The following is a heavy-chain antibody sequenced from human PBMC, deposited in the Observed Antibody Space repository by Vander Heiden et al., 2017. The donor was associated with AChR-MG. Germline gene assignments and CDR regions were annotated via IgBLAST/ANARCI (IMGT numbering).Heavy chain of an antibody. Sequence: EAQLVESGGGVVRPGESLRLSCEAPGFTFEDYGISWVRQGPGKGLEWVSGINLFGKTGYADSVKGRFTISRDNAKKSVDLQMNSLRAEDTALYQCARGYCSSETCWNWFDPWGQGTLVTVSS. CDR2: INLFGKT. D-gene: IGHD2-2*01. CDR1: GFTFEDYG. CDR3: ARGYCSSETCWNWFDP. J-gene: IGHJ5*02. V-gene: IGHV3-20*01.